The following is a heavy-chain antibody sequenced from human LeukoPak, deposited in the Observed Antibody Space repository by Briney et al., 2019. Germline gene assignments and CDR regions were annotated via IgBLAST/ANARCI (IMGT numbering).Heavy chain of an antibody. J-gene: IGHJ4*02. Sequence: SETLSLTCAVYGGSLSGYYWSWIRQPPGKGLEWIGEINHSGSTNYNPSLKSRVTISVDTSKNQFSLKLSSVTAADTAVYYCAARRGYSPLAYWGQGTLVTVSS. CDR3: AARRGYSPLAY. CDR2: INHSGST. D-gene: IGHD5-18*01. V-gene: IGHV4-34*01. CDR1: GGSLSGYY.